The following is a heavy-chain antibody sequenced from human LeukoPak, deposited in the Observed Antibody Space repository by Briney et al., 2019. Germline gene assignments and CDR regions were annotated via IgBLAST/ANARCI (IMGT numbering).Heavy chain of an antibody. D-gene: IGHD3-22*01. CDR2: FDPEDGET. V-gene: IGHV1-24*01. J-gene: IGHJ3*02. Sequence: ASVKVSCKVSGYTLTELSMHWVRQAPGKGLEWMGGFDPEDGETIYAQKFQGRVTMTEDTSTDTAYMELSSLRSEDTAVYYCATGYYYDSGGYLRDDAFDIWGQGTMVTVSS. CDR3: ATGYYYDSGGYLRDDAFDI. CDR1: GYTLTELS.